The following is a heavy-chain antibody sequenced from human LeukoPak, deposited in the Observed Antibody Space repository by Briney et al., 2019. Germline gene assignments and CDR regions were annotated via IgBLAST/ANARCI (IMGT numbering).Heavy chain of an antibody. Sequence: GASVKVSCKSSGGTFSSYAISWVRQAPGQGLEWMGRIIPILGIANYAQKFQGRVTITADKSTSTAYMELSSLRSEDTAVYYCARDHQRSSTSCYEFDPWGQGTLVTVPS. CDR3: ARDHQRSSTSCYEFDP. CDR2: IIPILGIA. D-gene: IGHD2-2*01. CDR1: GGTFSSYA. V-gene: IGHV1-69*04. J-gene: IGHJ5*02.